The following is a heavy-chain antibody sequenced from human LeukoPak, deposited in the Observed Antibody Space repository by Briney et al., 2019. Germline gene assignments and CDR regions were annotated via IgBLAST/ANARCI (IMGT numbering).Heavy chain of an antibody. CDR2: IKGDGIST. J-gene: IGHJ4*02. CDR3: AKDHYWSIDY. D-gene: IGHD3-3*01. Sequence: GGSLRLSCAASGFDFSSNWMHWVRHAPGQGLVWVSRIKGDGISTNYADPVKGRFTISRDIAKNTLYLQMNSLRAEDTGVYYCAKDHYWSIDYWGRGTLVTVSS. CDR1: GFDFSSNW. V-gene: IGHV3-74*01.